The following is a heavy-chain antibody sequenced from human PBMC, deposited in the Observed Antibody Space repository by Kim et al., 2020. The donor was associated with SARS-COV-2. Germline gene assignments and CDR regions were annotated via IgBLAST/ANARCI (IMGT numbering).Heavy chain of an antibody. CDR1: GFTASTYW. CDR3: ASNLRGYSGYVAY. J-gene: IGHJ4*02. CDR2: IDINGSRT. V-gene: IGHV3-74*01. D-gene: IGHD5-12*01. Sequence: GGSLRLSCAASGFTASTYWMHWVRQAPGKGLVWVSRIDINGSRTSYAASVRGRFTISRDNAKNTLYQQMNTRRAEDTAVYYCASNLRGYSGYVAYWGQGT.